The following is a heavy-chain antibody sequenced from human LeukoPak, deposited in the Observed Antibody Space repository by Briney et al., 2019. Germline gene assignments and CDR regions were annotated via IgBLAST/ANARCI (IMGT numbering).Heavy chain of an antibody. CDR2: IIPIFGTA. V-gene: IGHV1-69*13. D-gene: IGHD2-15*01. CDR3: ARSESGYCSGGSCYSTLDY. CDR1: GGTFSSYA. Sequence: ASVKVSCKASGGTFSSYAISWVRQAPGQGLEWMGGIIPIFGTANYAQKFQGRVTITADESTSTAYMELRSLRSVDTAVYYCARSESGYCSGGSCYSTLDYWGQGTLVTVSS. J-gene: IGHJ4*02.